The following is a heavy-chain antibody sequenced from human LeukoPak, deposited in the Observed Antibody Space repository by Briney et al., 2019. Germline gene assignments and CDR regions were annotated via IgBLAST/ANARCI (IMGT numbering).Heavy chain of an antibody. J-gene: IGHJ4*02. D-gene: IGHD2-15*01. CDR1: GGSFSGYY. V-gene: IGHV4-34*01. Sequence: SETLSLTCAVCGGSFSGYYWSWIRQPPGKGLEWIGEINHSGSTNYNPSLKSRVTISVDTSKNQFSLNLSSVTAADTAVYYCARDAPTAYCSGGSCYFDYWGQGTLVTVSS. CDR3: ARDAPTAYCSGGSCYFDY. CDR2: INHSGST.